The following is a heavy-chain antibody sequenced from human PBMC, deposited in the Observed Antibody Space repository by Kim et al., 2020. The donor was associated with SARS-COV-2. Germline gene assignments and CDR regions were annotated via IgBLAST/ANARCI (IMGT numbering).Heavy chain of an antibody. J-gene: IGHJ5*02. Sequence: PKRRVTISVDTSKNQFSLKMSSVTAADTAVYYCARVGIPAAISRENWFDPWGQGTLVTVSS. D-gene: IGHD2-2*01. CDR3: ARVGIPAAISRENWFDP. V-gene: IGHV4-34*01.